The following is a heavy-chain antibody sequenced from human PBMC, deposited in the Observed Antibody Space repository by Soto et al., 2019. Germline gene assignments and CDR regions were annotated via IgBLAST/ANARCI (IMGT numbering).Heavy chain of an antibody. CDR2: IWFDGSNT. D-gene: IGHD5-12*01. CDR1: GFTFSSYA. Sequence: GSLRLSCAASGFTFSSYAMHWVRQAPGKGLEWVGFIWFDGSNTFYAESVKGRFTISRDNSKNTVYLQISALRAEDTAVYYCARDFSMVIAAPGYWGQGTLVTVSS. V-gene: IGHV3-33*01. CDR3: ARDFSMVIAAPGY. J-gene: IGHJ4*02.